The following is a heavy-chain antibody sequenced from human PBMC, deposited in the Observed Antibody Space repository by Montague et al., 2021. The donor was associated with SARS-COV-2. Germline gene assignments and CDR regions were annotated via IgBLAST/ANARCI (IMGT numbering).Heavy chain of an antibody. V-gene: IGHV4-59*01. CDR1: GGSISSYY. Sequence: SETLSLTCTVSGGSISSYYWSWIRQPPGKGLEWIGYIYYSGSTNYNPSLKSRVTISVDTSKNQFSLKLSSVTAADTAVYYCARVRGNTFFVVVIISAFDIWGQGTMVTVSS. D-gene: IGHD3-3*01. CDR3: ARVRGNTFFVVVIISAFDI. CDR2: IYYSGST. J-gene: IGHJ3*02.